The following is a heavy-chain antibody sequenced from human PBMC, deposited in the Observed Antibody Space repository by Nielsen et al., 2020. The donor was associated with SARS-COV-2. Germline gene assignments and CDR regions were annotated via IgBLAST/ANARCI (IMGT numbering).Heavy chain of an antibody. Sequence: GESLKISCAASGFTFSSYDMHWVRQATGKGLEWVSAIGTAGDTYYPGSVKGRFTISRENAKNSLYLQMNSLRAGDTAVYYCARDAPYCSGGSCSNAFDIWGQGTMVTVSS. CDR1: GFTFSSYD. J-gene: IGHJ3*02. D-gene: IGHD2-15*01. V-gene: IGHV3-13*01. CDR2: IGTAGDT. CDR3: ARDAPYCSGGSCSNAFDI.